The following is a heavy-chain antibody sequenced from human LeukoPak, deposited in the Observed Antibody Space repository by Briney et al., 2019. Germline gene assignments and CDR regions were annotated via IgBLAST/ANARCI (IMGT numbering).Heavy chain of an antibody. CDR3: AREGTAMANFDY. CDR2: ISSSGSTI. D-gene: IGHD5-18*01. V-gene: IGHV3-48*03. J-gene: IGHJ4*02. CDR1: GFTFSSYE. Sequence: GGSLRLSCAASGFTFSSYEMNWVRQAPGKGLEWVSYISSSGSTIYYADSVKGRFTISRDNAKNSLYVQMNSLRAGDTGVYYCAREGTAMANFDYWGQGTLVTVSS.